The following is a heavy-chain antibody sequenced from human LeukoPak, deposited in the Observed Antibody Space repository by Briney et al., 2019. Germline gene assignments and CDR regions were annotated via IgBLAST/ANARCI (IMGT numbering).Heavy chain of an antibody. D-gene: IGHD1-7*01. CDR3: ARARDNWNYGIDP. CDR2: INHSGSA. CDR1: GGSFSGYY. J-gene: IGHJ5*02. Sequence: SETLSLTCAVYGGSFSGYYWSWIRQPPGKGLEWIGEINHSGSANYNPSLKSRVTISVDTSKNQFSLKLSSVTAADTAVYYCARARDNWNYGIDPWGQGTLVTVPS. V-gene: IGHV4-34*01.